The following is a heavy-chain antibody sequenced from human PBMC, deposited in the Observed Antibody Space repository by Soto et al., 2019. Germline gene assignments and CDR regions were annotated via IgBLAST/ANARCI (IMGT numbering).Heavy chain of an antibody. CDR3: ARVDTLYYYDSGAYYPDY. V-gene: IGHV1-18*01. D-gene: IGHD3-22*01. CDR2: ISAYNGNT. CDR1: GYTFTSYG. J-gene: IGHJ4*02. Sequence: QVQLVQSGAEVKKPGASVKVSCKASGYTFTSYGISWVRQAPGQGLEWMGWISAYNGNTKFAQKLQGRVTMTTDTSTSTAYMELRSLTSDDTAVYYCARVDTLYYYDSGAYYPDYWGQGTLVTVSS.